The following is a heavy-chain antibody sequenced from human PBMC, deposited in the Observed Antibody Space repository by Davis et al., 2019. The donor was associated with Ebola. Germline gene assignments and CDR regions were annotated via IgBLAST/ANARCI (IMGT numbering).Heavy chain of an antibody. CDR2: IYPGDSDT. J-gene: IGHJ3*02. D-gene: IGHD3-3*01. Sequence: GESLKISCKGSGYSFTSYWIGWVRQMPGKGLEWMGIIYPGDSDTRYSPSFQGQVTISADKSISTAYLQWSSLKASDTAMYYCARSEGVLEWLSAVGTGAFDIWGQGTMVTVSS. CDR1: GYSFTSYW. V-gene: IGHV5-51*01. CDR3: ARSEGVLEWLSAVGTGAFDI.